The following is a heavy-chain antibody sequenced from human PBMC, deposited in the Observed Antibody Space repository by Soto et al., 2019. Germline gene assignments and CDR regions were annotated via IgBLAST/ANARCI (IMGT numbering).Heavy chain of an antibody. J-gene: IGHJ5*02. Sequence: EVQLLESGGGLVQPGGSLRLSCAASGFTFSSYAMTWVRQAPGKGLEWVSSIGSGGTTYYADSVKGRFTISRDNPKNTLHLQRNRLRADDPAIDYGAKAWVPAALDWFDPWGQGTLVTVSS. CDR1: GFTFSSYA. CDR3: AKAWVPAALDWFDP. CDR2: SIGSGGTT. D-gene: IGHD2-2*01. V-gene: IGHV3-23*01.